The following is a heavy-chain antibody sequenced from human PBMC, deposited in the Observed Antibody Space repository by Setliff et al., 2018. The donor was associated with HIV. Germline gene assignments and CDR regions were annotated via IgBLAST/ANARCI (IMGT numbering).Heavy chain of an antibody. J-gene: IGHJ4*02. CDR1: GYSFTFYG. CDR3: AKDIQCSGGSCKHFDF. D-gene: IGHD2-15*01. CDR2: VSVYNGNT. V-gene: IGHV1-18*04. Sequence: ASVKVSCKASGYSFTFYGLHWVRQAPGQGLEWMGWVSVYNGNTKYAENFQDRLTLTTDASTGTGFMELRGLRSDDTALYYCAKDIQCSGGSCKHFDFWGQGTRVTVSS.